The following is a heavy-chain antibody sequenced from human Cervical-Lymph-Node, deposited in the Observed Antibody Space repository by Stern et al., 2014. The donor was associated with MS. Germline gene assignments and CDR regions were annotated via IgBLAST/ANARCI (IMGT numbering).Heavy chain of an antibody. D-gene: IGHD3-3*01. V-gene: IGHV3-21*01. CDR3: SRGWSGFDD. Sequence: EVQLVESEGGLVKPGGSLRLSCAASGFTFSTYSMNWVRQAPGKGLEWVSSTSTTSTYIYYADSVRGRFTISRDNAENSLYLQLNNLRDEDTAVYYCSRGWSGFDDWGQGTLVTVSS. CDR2: TSTTSTYI. J-gene: IGHJ4*02. CDR1: GFTFSTYS.